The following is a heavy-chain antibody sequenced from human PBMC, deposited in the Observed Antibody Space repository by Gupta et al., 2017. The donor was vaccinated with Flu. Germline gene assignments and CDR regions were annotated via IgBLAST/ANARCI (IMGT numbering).Heavy chain of an antibody. CDR2: ISSGNSYI. V-gene: IGHV3-21*01. Sequence: TCGTHYMSWVRQAPGKVLEWVSSISSGNSYIYYVDSRTGRFTISRDNAQNSLYLQMNSLRAEDTAVYYCARRVSDKDGFDVWGQGTMVTVSS. J-gene: IGHJ3*01. CDR1: TCGTHY. CDR3: ARRVSDKDGFDV.